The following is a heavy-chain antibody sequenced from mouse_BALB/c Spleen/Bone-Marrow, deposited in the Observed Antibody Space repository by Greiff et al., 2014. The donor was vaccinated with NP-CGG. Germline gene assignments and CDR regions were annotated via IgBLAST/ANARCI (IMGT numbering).Heavy chain of an antibody. V-gene: IGHV14-3*02. CDR1: GFNIKDTY. J-gene: IGHJ4*01. Sequence: EVQVQQSGAELVKPGASVKLSCTASGFNIKDTYMHWVKQRPEQGLEWIGRIDPANGNTKYDPKFQDKATITTDTSSNTAYLQLSSLTSEDTAVYYCARDDYDDYYAMDYWGQGTSVTVSS. CDR3: ARDDYDDYYAMDY. CDR2: IDPANGNT. D-gene: IGHD2-4*01.